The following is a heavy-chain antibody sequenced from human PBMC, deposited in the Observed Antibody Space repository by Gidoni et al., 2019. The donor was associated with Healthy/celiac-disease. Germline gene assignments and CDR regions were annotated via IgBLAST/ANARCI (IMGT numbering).Heavy chain of an antibody. J-gene: IGHJ6*02. CDR1: GFTFSSYA. D-gene: IGHD3-3*01. CDR2: ISGSGGST. CDR3: ANQNYDFWSGYYGMDV. V-gene: IGHV3-23*01. Sequence: EVQLLESGGGLVQPGGSLRLSCAASGFTFSSYAMSWVRQAPGKGLEWVSAISGSGGSTYYADSVKGRFTISRDNSKNTLYLQMNSLRAEDTAVYYCANQNYDFWSGYYGMDVWGQGTTVTVSS.